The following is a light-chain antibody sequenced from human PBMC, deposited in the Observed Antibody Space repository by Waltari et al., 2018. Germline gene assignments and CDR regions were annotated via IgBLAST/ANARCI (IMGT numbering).Light chain of an antibody. CDR1: RSISTW. CDR3: QQYYTYPYT. Sequence: DIQMTQSPSTLSASLGDRVPLTCRASRSISTWLAWYQQKLGKAPKLLIYKASTLEGGVPSRFSGSGSETEFTLTITSLQPDDFATYYCQQYYTYPYTFGQGTKLGIK. V-gene: IGKV1-5*03. CDR2: KAS. J-gene: IGKJ2*01.